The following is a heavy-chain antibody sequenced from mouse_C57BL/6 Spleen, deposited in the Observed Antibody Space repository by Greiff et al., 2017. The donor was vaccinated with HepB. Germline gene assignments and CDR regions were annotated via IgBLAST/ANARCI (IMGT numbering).Heavy chain of an antibody. V-gene: IGHV1-18*01. CDR3: AKGPHYYGSSYWYFDV. Sequence: EVQLQQSGPELVKPGASVKIPCKASGYTFTDYNMDWVKQSHGKSLEWIGDINPNNGGTTYNQKFKGKATLTVDKSSSTAYMELRSLTSEDTAVYYCAKGPHYYGSSYWYFDVWGTGTTVTVSS. J-gene: IGHJ1*03. CDR2: INPNNGGT. D-gene: IGHD1-1*01. CDR1: GYTFTDYN.